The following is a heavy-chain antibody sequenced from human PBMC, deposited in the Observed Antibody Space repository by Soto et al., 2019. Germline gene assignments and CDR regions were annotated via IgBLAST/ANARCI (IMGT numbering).Heavy chain of an antibody. J-gene: IGHJ4*02. D-gene: IGHD6-19*01. CDR3: AKSARGSIAVAE. Sequence: GGSLRLSCAASGFTFSSYSMSWVRQAPGKGLEWVSAISGSGVSAYYADSVKGRFTIYRDNSKNTLYLQMNSLRAEDTDVYYCAKSARGSIAVAEGGQGTLVTVSS. CDR1: GFTFSSYS. CDR2: ISGSGVSA. V-gene: IGHV3-23*01.